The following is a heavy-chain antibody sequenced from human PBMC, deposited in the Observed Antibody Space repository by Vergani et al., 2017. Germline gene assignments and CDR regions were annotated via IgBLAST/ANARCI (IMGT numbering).Heavy chain of an antibody. J-gene: IGHJ5*02. CDR1: GYTFTSYY. CDR3: ARGCGSTSCYKRGEDWFDP. D-gene: IGHD2-2*02. V-gene: IGHV1-46*01. CDR2: INPSGGST. Sequence: QVPLVQSGAEVKKPGASVKVSCQASGYTFTSYYIHWVRQAPGQGIEWMGIINPSGGSTNYAQKFQGRVTMTRDTSTSTVFMELSSLRSEDTAVYYCARGCGSTSCYKRGEDWFDPWGQGTLVTVSS.